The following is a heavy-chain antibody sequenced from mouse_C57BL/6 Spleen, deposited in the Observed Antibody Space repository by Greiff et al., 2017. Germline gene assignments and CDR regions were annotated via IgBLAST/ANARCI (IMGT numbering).Heavy chain of an antibody. CDR2: IYPGDGDT. Sequence: VQLVESGPELVKPGASVKISCKASGYAFSSSWMNWVKQRPGKGLEWIGRIYPGDGDTNYNGKFKGKATLTADKSSSTAYMQLSSLTSEDSAVYFCARWDYYYGSSFAMDYWGQGTSVTVSS. CDR1: GYAFSSSW. CDR3: ARWDYYYGSSFAMDY. J-gene: IGHJ4*01. V-gene: IGHV1-82*01. D-gene: IGHD1-1*01.